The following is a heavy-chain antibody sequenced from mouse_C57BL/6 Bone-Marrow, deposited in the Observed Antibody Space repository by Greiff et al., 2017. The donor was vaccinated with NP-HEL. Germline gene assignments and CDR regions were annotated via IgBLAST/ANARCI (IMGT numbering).Heavy chain of an antibody. V-gene: IGHV1-50*01. CDR3: AREEIYYGNYFYWYFDV. D-gene: IGHD2-1*01. J-gene: IGHJ1*03. Sequence: QVQLKQPGAELVKPGASVKLSCKASGYTFTSYWMQWVKQRPGQGLEWIGEIDPSDSYTNYNQKFKGKATLTVDTSSSTAYMQLSSLTSEDSAVYYCAREEIYYGNYFYWYFDVWGTGTTVTVSS. CDR2: IDPSDSYT. CDR1: GYTFTSYW.